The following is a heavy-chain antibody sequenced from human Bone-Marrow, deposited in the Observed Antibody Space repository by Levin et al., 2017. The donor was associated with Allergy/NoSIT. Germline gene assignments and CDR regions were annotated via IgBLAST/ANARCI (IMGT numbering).Heavy chain of an antibody. V-gene: IGHV1-18*01. D-gene: IGHD3-22*01. CDR3: ARVSYFDSSGYYYP. CDR1: GFNFNIYG. CDR2: ISGYNGNT. J-gene: IGHJ5*02. Sequence: VASVKVSCKASGFNFNIYGIIWVRQAPGQGLEWMGWISGYNGNTEYAQKIQGRVSMTTDTSTSTAYMELRNLISDDTAVYYCARVSYFDSSGYYYPWGQGTLVTVSS.